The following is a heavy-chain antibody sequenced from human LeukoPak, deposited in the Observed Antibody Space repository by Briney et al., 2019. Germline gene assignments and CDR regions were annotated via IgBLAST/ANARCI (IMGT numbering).Heavy chain of an antibody. J-gene: IGHJ4*02. V-gene: IGHV4-34*01. CDR2: INHSGST. CDR1: GGSFSGYY. CDR3: ARGYYYGSGSYYPYYFDY. Sequence: SETLSLTCAVYGGSFSGYYWSWIRQPPGKGLEWIGEINHSGSTNYNPSLKSRVTISVDTSKNQFSLKLSSVTAADTAVYYCARGYYYGSGSYYPYYFDYWGQGTPVTVSS. D-gene: IGHD3-10*01.